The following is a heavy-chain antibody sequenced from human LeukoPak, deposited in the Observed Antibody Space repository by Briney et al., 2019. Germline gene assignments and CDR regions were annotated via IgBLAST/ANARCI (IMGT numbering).Heavy chain of an antibody. Sequence: SETLSLTCTVSGVSISSSNSYWGWIRQPPGKGLEWIGSIYYSGSTYYNPSLKSRVTISVDTSKNQFSLKLSSVTAADTAVYYCARGYSSSWSPPFDYWGQGTLVTVSS. V-gene: IGHV4-39*01. J-gene: IGHJ4*02. CDR1: GVSISSSNSY. D-gene: IGHD6-13*01. CDR3: ARGYSSSWSPPFDY. CDR2: IYYSGST.